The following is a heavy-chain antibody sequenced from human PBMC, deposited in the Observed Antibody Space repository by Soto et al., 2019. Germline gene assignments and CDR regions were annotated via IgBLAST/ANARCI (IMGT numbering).Heavy chain of an antibody. CDR3: ARLYCRTGGVSCYYMDV. CDR2: ITSSGSTI. Sequence: QVQLVESGGGLVKPGGSLRLSCAASGFTFSDHYMSWIRQAPGKGLEWVSYITSSGSTIYYADSVKGRFAISRDNAKNSLYLQMKSLRVEDTAVYYCARLYCRTGGVSCYYMDVWGKGTTVTVSS. D-gene: IGHD2-15*01. J-gene: IGHJ6*03. CDR1: GFTFSDHY. V-gene: IGHV3-11*01.